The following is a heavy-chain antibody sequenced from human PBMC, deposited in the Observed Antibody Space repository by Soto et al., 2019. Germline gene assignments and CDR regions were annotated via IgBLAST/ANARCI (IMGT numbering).Heavy chain of an antibody. CDR1: GFSLSSNGLG. J-gene: IGHJ5*01. CDR2: IYWDNDK. V-gene: IGHV2-5*02. Sequence: SGPTLVNPTQTLTLTCSFSGFSLSSNGLGVGWIRQAPGKALEGRAFIYWDNDKYYSPSLKSRLSIIKDTSINQVFLIMTTVDPVDPATLYCSARSPYRESWNSGWLDSWGQG. CDR3: SARSPYRESWNSGWLDS. D-gene: IGHD1-26*01.